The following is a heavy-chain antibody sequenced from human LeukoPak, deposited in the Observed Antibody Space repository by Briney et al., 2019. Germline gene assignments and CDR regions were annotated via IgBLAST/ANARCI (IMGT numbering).Heavy chain of an antibody. D-gene: IGHD2-15*01. CDR3: VRGGPSTWS. J-gene: IGHJ5*02. CDR1: GFTFSIYW. Sequence: GSLRLSCAASGFTFSIYWMSWVRQAPGKGLEWVANIKPDGSEEYYVDSVKGRFTISRDDAKNMLFLQMNSLRAEDTAVYYCVRGGPSTWSWGQGTLVTVSS. CDR2: IKPDGSEE. V-gene: IGHV3-7*01.